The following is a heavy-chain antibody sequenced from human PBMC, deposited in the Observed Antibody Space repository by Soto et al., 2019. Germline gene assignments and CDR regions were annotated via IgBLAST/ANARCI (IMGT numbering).Heavy chain of an antibody. CDR3: ARGGDRSGWSVDAFDI. V-gene: IGHV1-69*02. Sequence: QVQLVQSGTEVKKPGSSVKVSCKASGGTFSSYTISWVRQAPGQGLEWMGRIIPILGIANYAQKFQGRVTITADKSTSTAYMELSSLRSEDTAVYYCARGGDRSGWSVDAFDIWGQGTMVTVSS. D-gene: IGHD6-19*01. CDR1: GGTFSSYT. J-gene: IGHJ3*02. CDR2: IIPILGIA.